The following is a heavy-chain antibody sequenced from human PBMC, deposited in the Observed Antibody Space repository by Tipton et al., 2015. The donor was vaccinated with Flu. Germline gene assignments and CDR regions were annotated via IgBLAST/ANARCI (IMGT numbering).Heavy chain of an antibody. CDR3: ARLPLPLSYFDY. J-gene: IGHJ4*02. Sequence: GLVKPSETLSLTCTIYGDSISSRYYWSWIRQPPGKGLEWIGYIYYSGSTNYNPSLKSRVTISVDTSNNQFSLKLSSVTAADTAVYYCARLPLPLSYFDYWGQGTLVTVSS. V-gene: IGHV4-61*01. CDR1: GDSISSRYY. CDR2: IYYSGST.